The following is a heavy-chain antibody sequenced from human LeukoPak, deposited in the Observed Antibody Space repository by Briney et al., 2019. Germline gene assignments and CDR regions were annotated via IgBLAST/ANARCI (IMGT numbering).Heavy chain of an antibody. CDR2: ISGHNGDT. Sequence: ASVKVSCTTSGYPFNNFGVNWVRQAPGQGPEWMGWISGHNGDTRYAQRFQGRVTLTTDTSASTAYMELWSLTSDDTAVYYCARGSGHIVVVSALPDFWGQGTLVTVSS. J-gene: IGHJ4*02. V-gene: IGHV1-18*01. D-gene: IGHD2-21*01. CDR1: GYPFNNFG. CDR3: ARGSGHIVVVSALPDF.